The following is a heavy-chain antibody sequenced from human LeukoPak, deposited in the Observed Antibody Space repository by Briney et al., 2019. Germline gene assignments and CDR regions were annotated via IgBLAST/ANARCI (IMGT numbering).Heavy chain of an antibody. V-gene: IGHV4-4*02. D-gene: IGHD2-15*01. CDR2: IYHSGST. CDR1: GGSISSSNW. J-gene: IGHJ3*02. Sequence: PSETLSLTCAVSGGSISSSNWWSWVRPPPGKGLEWIGEIYHSGSTNYNPSLKSRVTISVDKSKNQFSLKLSSVTAADTAVYYCAGDEEKDMGAFDIWGQGTMVTVSS. CDR3: AGDEEKDMGAFDI.